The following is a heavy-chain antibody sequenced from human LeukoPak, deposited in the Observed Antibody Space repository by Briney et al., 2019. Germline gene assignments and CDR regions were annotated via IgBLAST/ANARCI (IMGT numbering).Heavy chain of an antibody. J-gene: IGHJ6*02. CDR3: ARDSPYYYDSSGYMDV. Sequence: SETLSLTCTVSGGSISSYYWSWIRQPPGKGLEWIGYIYYSGSTNYNPSLNSRVTISVDTSKNQFSLKLSSVTAADTAVYYCARDSPYYYDSSGYMDVWGQGTTVTVSS. V-gene: IGHV4-59*01. D-gene: IGHD3-22*01. CDR1: GGSISSYY. CDR2: IYYSGST.